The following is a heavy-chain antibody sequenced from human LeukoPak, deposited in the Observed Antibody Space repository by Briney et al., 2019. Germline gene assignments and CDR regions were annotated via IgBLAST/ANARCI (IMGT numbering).Heavy chain of an antibody. J-gene: IGHJ4*02. CDR3: AKEGFGVVIDY. CDR2: ISYDGSNK. Sequence: PGRSLRLSCAASGFTFSSYGMHWVRQAPGKGLEWVAVISYDGSNKYYADSVRGRFTISRDNSKNTLYLQMNSLRAEDTAVYYCAKEGFGVVIDYWGQGTLVTVSS. CDR1: GFTFSSYG. D-gene: IGHD3-3*01. V-gene: IGHV3-30*18.